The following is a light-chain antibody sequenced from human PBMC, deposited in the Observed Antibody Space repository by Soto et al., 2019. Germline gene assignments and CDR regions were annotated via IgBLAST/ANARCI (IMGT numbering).Light chain of an antibody. CDR3: QQYGRSPFT. CDR2: GAS. CDR1: RSVSSSY. Sequence: EIVLTQSPGTLSLSPGERATLSCRASRSVSSSYLAWYQQKPGQAPRLLIYGASSRATGIPDRFSGSGSGTDFTLTISRLEPEDFAVYYCQQYGRSPFTFGPGTKVDSK. V-gene: IGKV3-20*01. J-gene: IGKJ3*01.